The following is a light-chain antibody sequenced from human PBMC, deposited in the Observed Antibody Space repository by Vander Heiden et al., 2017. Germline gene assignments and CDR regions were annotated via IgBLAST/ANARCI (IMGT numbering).Light chain of an antibody. J-gene: IGKJ4*01. V-gene: IGKV1-33*01. CDR3: QQYDNLPLT. CDR1: QDISNN. CDR2: DAS. Sequence: DIQMTQSPSSLSASVGDRVTITCQASQDISNNLNWYQQKPGKAPKLLIYDASNLETGVPSRFSGSGSGTDFTFTISSLQPEDVATYYCQQYDNLPLTFGGGTKVELK.